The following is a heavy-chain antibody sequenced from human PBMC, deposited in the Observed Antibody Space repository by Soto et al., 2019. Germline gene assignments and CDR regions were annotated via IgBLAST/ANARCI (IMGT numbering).Heavy chain of an antibody. D-gene: IGHD4-17*01. Sequence: EVQLVESGGGLVQPGGSLKLPCAASGFTFSDSAMHWVRQASGKGLEWVGRIRNKANSYATAYAASVKGRFTISRDDSKNTAYLQMHSLKSEDTAVYYCIRYGDYLYALDVWGQGTTVTVSS. CDR2: IRNKANSYAT. CDR1: GFTFSDSA. J-gene: IGHJ6*02. V-gene: IGHV3-73*01. CDR3: IRYGDYLYALDV.